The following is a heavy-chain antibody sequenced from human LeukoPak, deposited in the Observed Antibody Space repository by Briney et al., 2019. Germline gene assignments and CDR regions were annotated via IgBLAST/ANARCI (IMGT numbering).Heavy chain of an antibody. CDR2: IKQDGSEK. CDR1: GFTFSNYN. J-gene: IGHJ4*02. V-gene: IGHV3-7*01. CDR3: ATESSYDFWSGYYISSTPDY. Sequence: PGGSLRLSCAASGFTFSNYNMNWVRQAPGKGLEWVANIKQDGSEKYYVDSVKGRFTISRDNAKNSLYLQMNSLRAEDTAAYYCATESSYDFWSGYYISSTPDYWGQGTLVTVSS. D-gene: IGHD3-3*01.